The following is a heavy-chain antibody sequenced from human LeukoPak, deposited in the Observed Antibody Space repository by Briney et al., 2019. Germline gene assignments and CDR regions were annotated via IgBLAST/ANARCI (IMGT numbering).Heavy chain of an antibody. J-gene: IGHJ5*02. CDR2: IYHSGST. CDR1: GYSISSGYY. V-gene: IGHV4-38-2*02. CDR3: ARGLLSGGNWFDP. Sequence: SETLSLTCTVSGYSISSGYYWGWIRQPPGKGLEWIGSIYHSGSTYYNPSLKSRVTISVDTSKNQFSLKLSSVTAADTAVNYCARGLLSGGNWFDPWGQGTRVTVSS. D-gene: IGHD2-21*02.